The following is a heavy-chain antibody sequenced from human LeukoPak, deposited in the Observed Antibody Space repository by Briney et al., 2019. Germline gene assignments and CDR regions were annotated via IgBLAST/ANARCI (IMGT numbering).Heavy chain of an antibody. J-gene: IGHJ5*02. CDR2: ISAYNGNT. CDR3: AREDYDILTGYWYNWLDP. D-gene: IGHD3-9*01. V-gene: IGHV1-18*01. Sequence: ASVKVSCKASGYTFTSYGISCVRQAPGQGLEWMGWISAYNGNTNYAQKLQGRVTMTTDTSTSTAYMELRSLRSDDTAVYYCAREDYDILTGYWYNWLDPWGQGTLVTVSS. CDR1: GYTFTSYG.